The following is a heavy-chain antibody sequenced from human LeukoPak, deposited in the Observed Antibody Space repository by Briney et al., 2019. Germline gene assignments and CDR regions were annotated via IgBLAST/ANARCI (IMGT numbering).Heavy chain of an antibody. CDR3: AKLPPRAVLVSDY. D-gene: IGHD2-8*02. V-gene: IGHV3-23*01. Sequence: PGGSLRLSCAASGFTLGRYVMSWVRQAPGKGLEWVSSISAGGHNTYYADSVKGRFTISRDISKNTLYLQMDSLRAEDTAVYYCAKLPPRAVLVSDYWGQGTLVTVS. CDR2: ISAGGHNT. CDR1: GFTLGRYV. J-gene: IGHJ4*02.